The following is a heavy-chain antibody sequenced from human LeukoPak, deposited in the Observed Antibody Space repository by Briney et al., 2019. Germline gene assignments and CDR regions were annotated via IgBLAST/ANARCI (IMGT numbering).Heavy chain of an antibody. CDR1: GFTFSSYG. V-gene: IGHV3-30*02. J-gene: IGHJ4*02. Sequence: GGSLRLSCAASGFTFSSYGMHWVRQAPGKGLEWVAFIRHDGSNKYYADSVKGRFTISRDNAKNSLYLQMNSLRAGDTAVYYCANLTPDSTTPTDFWGQGTLVTVSS. CDR3: ANLTPDSTTPTDF. D-gene: IGHD1-1*01. CDR2: IRHDGSNK.